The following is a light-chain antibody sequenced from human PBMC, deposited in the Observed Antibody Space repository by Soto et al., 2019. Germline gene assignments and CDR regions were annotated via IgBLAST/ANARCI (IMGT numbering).Light chain of an antibody. V-gene: IGLV1-40*01. Sequence: QSVLTQPPSVSGAPGQRVTISCTGSSSNIGAGYDVHWYQQLPGTAPKLLIYGNSNRPSGVPDRFSGSKSGTSASLAIPGLQAEDVADYYCQSSDSSLSGSVFGGGTQLTVL. CDR2: GNS. CDR1: SSNIGAGYD. CDR3: QSSDSSLSGSV. J-gene: IGLJ7*01.